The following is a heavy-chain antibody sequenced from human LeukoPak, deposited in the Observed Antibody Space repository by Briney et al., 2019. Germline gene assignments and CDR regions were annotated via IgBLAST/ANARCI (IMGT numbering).Heavy chain of an antibody. V-gene: IGHV3-33*01. D-gene: IGHD2-15*01. Sequence: SGGSLRLSCATSGFIFSNYAFHWVRQAPGKGLEWVAVIWADGSDKYYADSVKGRFTISRDKSDNMVSLQMDSLRVEDTAVYYCVREGVVAGSVVRNWFDRWGQGNLVTVSS. J-gene: IGHJ5*02. CDR3: VREGVVAGSVVRNWFDR. CDR2: IWADGSDK. CDR1: GFIFSNYA.